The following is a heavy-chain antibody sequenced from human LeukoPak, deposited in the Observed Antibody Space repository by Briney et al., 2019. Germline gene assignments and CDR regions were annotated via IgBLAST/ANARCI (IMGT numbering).Heavy chain of an antibody. D-gene: IGHD2-21*02. Sequence: GGSLRLSCAASGFTFSSYSMNWVRQAPGKGLEWVSFISTTGATMYYADSVKGRFTISRDNAKNSLYLQMNSLRDEDTAVYYCARVVTFDYWGQGTLATVSS. CDR2: ISTTGATM. J-gene: IGHJ4*02. V-gene: IGHV3-48*02. CDR3: ARVVTFDY. CDR1: GFTFSSYS.